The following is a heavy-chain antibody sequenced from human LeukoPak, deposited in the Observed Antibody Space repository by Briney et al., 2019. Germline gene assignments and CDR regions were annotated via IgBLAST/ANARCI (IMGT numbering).Heavy chain of an antibody. CDR2: IYYSGIT. V-gene: IGHV4-61*01. CDR3: ARFSSGWLFDY. J-gene: IGHJ4*02. D-gene: IGHD6-19*01. Sequence: SETLSLTCTVSGGSVSSGSYYWSWIRQPPGKGLEWIGYIYYSGITNYNPSFKSRVTISVDTSKNQFSLNLSSVTAADTAVYYCARFSSGWLFDYWGQGTLVTVSS. CDR1: GGSVSSGSYY.